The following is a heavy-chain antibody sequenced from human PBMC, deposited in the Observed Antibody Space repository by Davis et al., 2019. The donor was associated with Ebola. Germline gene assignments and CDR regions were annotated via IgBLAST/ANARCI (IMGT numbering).Heavy chain of an antibody. CDR1: GGSTSNYY. V-gene: IGHV4-59*01. CDR3: ARGAKSNYYGSGSYYPFYYYYGMDV. D-gene: IGHD3-10*01. CDR2: LYYSGST. Sequence: MPSETLSLTCTVSGGSTSNYYWSWIRQSPGRGLEWIGYLYYSGSTNYNPSLKSRVTISVDTSKNQFSLKLSSVTAADTAVYYCARGAKSNYYGSGSYYPFYYYYGMDVWGKGTTVTVSS. J-gene: IGHJ6*04.